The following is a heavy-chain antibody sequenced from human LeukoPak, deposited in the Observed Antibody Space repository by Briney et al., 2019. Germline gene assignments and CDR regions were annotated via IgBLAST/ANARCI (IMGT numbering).Heavy chain of an antibody. J-gene: IGHJ4*02. CDR3: ARGPDYGDH. CDR1: GGSFSGYY. CDR2: INHSGST. V-gene: IGHV4-34*01. Sequence: SETLSLTCAVYGGSFSGYYWSWIRQPPGKGLEWIGEINHSGSTNYNPSLKSRVTISVDTPKNPFSLKLSSVTAADTAVYYCARGPDYGDHWGQGILVTVSS.